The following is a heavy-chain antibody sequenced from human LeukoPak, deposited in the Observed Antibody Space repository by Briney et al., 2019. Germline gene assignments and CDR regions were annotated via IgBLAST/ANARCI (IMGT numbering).Heavy chain of an antibody. J-gene: IGHJ4*02. V-gene: IGHV1-69*04. D-gene: IGHD3-9*01. CDR3: AIGGCFEDDILTGCY. CDR1: GGTFSSYA. Sequence: SVKVSCKASGGTFSSYAISWVRQAPGQGLEWMGRIIPILGIANYAQKFQGRVTITADKSTSTAYMELSSLRSEDTAVYYCAIGGCFEDDILTGCYWGQGTLVTVSS. CDR2: IIPILGIA.